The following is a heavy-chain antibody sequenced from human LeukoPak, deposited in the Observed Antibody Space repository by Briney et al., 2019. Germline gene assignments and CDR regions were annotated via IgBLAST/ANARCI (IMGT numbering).Heavy chain of an antibody. J-gene: IGHJ3*02. CDR1: GDSFSSTY. D-gene: IGHD4-17*01. Sequence: SETLSLTCTVPGDSFSSTYWTWIRQPPGKGLWRIGYIAYRGSTNYNPSLESRVTISIDTSKNQFSLRLSSVTAADTAVYYCARDLVTVTKGFDIWGQGTMVSVSS. V-gene: IGHV4-59*01. CDR3: ARDLVTVTKGFDI. CDR2: IAYRGST.